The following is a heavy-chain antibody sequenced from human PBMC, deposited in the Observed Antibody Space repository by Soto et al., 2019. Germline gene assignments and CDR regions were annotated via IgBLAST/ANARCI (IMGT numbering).Heavy chain of an antibody. CDR3: ARDKATSDV. Sequence: GXSVKVSCKASGYTFTRYAMHWERQAPGQRLEWMXWINAXNGNTKHSQKXXGRVTITXXKSESTAYMELSSMRSEDTAVYYCARDKATSDVWGQGTTATVSS. CDR2: INAXNGNT. J-gene: IGHJ6*02. V-gene: IGHV1-3*01. CDR1: GYTFTRYA.